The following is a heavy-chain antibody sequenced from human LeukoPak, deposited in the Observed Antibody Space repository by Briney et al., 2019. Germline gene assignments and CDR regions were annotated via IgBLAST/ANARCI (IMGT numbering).Heavy chain of an antibody. J-gene: IGHJ6*02. CDR2: ISYAGENK. CDR1: GFTFSTYG. D-gene: IGHD6-19*01. V-gene: IGHV3-30*18. CDR3: AKDGLAGRFDSSVPGIYDGLDV. Sequence: GGSLRLSCAASGFTFSTYGMHWVRQAPGKGLEWVAVISYAGENKYYGDSVRGRFTIPRDNSKNTLYLQMNSLRREDTAMYYCAKDGLAGRFDSSVPGIYDGLDVWGQGTTVTVSS.